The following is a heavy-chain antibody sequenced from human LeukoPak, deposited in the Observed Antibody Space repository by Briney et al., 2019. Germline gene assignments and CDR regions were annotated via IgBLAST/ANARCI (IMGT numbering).Heavy chain of an antibody. D-gene: IGHD3-16*01. V-gene: IGHV1-46*01. CDR2: INPSDGAT. J-gene: IGHJ6*03. CDR3: EREQRAGLSANLGGLFASYYTYYYMDV. Sequence: GASVKVSCKASGYTFTMYYIHWVRQAPGQGLEWMGMINPSDGATTYAQRFQGRVTMTRDMSTTTVYMDLRGLRSEDAAVYFCEREQRAGLSANLGGLFASYYTYYYMDVWGRGTTVTVSS. CDR1: GYTFTMYY.